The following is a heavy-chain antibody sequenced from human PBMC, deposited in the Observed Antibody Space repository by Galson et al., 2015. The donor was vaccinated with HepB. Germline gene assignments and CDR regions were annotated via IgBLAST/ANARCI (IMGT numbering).Heavy chain of an antibody. V-gene: IGHV1-69*13. D-gene: IGHD2-2*01. CDR1: GGTFSSYA. Sequence: SVKVSCKASGGTFSSYAISWVRQAPGQGLEWMGGIIPIFGTANYAQKFQGRVTITADESTSTAYMELSSLRSEDTAVYYCARGGNYCSSTSCSDAFDIWGQGTMVTVSS. CDR3: ARGGNYCSSTSCSDAFDI. CDR2: IIPIFGTA. J-gene: IGHJ3*02.